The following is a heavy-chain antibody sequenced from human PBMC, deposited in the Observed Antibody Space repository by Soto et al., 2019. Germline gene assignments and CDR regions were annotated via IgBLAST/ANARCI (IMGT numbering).Heavy chain of an antibody. CDR3: ARDRERLLWFGDPPFYYGMDV. V-gene: IGHV1-18*01. J-gene: IGHJ6*02. CDR2: ISAYNGKT. CDR1: GYTFTSYG. D-gene: IGHD3-10*01. Sequence: QVQLVQSGAEVKKPGASVKVSCKASGYTFTSYGISWVRQAPGQGLEWMGWISAYNGKTNYAQKLQGRVTMTTDTSTSTAYMELRSLRSDDTAVYYCARDRERLLWFGDPPFYYGMDVWGQGTTVTLSS.